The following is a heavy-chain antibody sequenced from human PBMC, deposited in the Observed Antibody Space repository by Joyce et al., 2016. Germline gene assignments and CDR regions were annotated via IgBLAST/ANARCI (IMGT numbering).Heavy chain of an antibody. J-gene: IGHJ4*02. V-gene: IGHV3-30*18. CDR3: AKRYDYVDD. CDR2: IANDGNKK. D-gene: IGHD3-16*01. Sequence: QVQLVESGGGVVQPGRSLRLSCAASGFTFSNYGMHWVRQAPGKGVEWVAVIANDGNKKYYADSVKGRFTISRDNSKNTLYLQMNSLRAEDTAVYYCAKRYDYVDDWGQGTLVTVSS. CDR1: GFTFSNYG.